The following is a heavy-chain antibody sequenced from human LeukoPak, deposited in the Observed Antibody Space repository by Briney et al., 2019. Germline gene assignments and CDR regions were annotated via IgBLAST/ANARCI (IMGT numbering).Heavy chain of an antibody. CDR2: INHSGST. D-gene: IGHD3-22*01. V-gene: IGHV4-34*01. CDR3: ARGRITMIVVTGLNYYYGMDV. Sequence: PSETLSLTCAVYGGSFSGYHWSWIRQPPGKGLEWIGEINHSGSTNYNPSLKSRVTISVDTSKNQFSLKLSSVTAADTAVYYCARGRITMIVVTGLNYYYGMDVWGQGTTVTVSS. J-gene: IGHJ6*02. CDR1: GGSFSGYH.